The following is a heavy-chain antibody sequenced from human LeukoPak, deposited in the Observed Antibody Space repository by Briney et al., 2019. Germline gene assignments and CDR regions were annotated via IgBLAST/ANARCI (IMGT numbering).Heavy chain of an antibody. D-gene: IGHD1-26*01. CDR1: GFTFSTYW. V-gene: IGHV3-7*01. Sequence: GGSLRLSCAVSGFTFSTYWMSWVRQPPGMGLEWVANIKQDGSEKSYADSVKGGFTISRDNAKNSLDLQMNSLRAEDTAVYYCATYNVGAVFDYWGQGTLVTVSS. CDR2: IKQDGSEK. J-gene: IGHJ4*02. CDR3: ATYNVGAVFDY.